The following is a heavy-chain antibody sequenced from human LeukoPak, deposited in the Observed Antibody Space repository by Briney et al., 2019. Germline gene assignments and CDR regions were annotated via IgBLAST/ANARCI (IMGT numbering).Heavy chain of an antibody. J-gene: IGHJ5*02. V-gene: IGHV4-34*01. D-gene: IGHD3-3*01. CDR1: GGSFSGCY. Sequence: SETLSLTCSVYGGSFSGCYWSWIRQPPGKGLDWVGGINHIGRTNYNPPLKSRVTISVDTSKTQLSLKLSSVTAADTAVYYCARVWRDFWSGYLRSFDPWGQGTLVTVSS. CDR3: ARVWRDFWSGYLRSFDP. CDR2: INHIGRT.